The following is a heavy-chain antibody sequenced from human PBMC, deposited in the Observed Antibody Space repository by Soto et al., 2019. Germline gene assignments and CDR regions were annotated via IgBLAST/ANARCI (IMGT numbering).Heavy chain of an antibody. J-gene: IGHJ6*02. CDR1: GFTFSDYY. Sequence: GGSLRLSCAASGFTFSDYYMSWIRQAPGKGLEWVSYISSSSSYTNYADSVKGRFTISRDNSKNTLYLQMNSLRAEDTAVYYCAKISYYDSGGPKRASYYSYGLDVWGQGTTVTVSS. CDR3: AKISYYDSGGPKRASYYSYGLDV. V-gene: IGHV3-11*06. CDR2: ISSSSSYT. D-gene: IGHD3-22*01.